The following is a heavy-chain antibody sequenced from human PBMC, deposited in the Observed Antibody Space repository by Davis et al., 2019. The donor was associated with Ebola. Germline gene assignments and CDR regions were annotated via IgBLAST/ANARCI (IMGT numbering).Heavy chain of an antibody. CDR1: GGSMSSYH. Sequence: MPSETLSSTCTLPGGSMSSYHWSWTRQLPGKGLEWIGYIYYSGSTNYNPSLKSRVTISVDKSKNQFSLKLNSVTAADTAMYYCARDKVSYGMDVWGQGTTVTVSS. J-gene: IGHJ6*02. D-gene: IGHD2-8*01. CDR3: ARDKVSYGMDV. V-gene: IGHV4-59*01. CDR2: IYYSGST.